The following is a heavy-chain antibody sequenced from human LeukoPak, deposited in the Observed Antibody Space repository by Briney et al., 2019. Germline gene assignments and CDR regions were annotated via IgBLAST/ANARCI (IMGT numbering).Heavy chain of an antibody. D-gene: IGHD3-22*01. CDR1: GFTFSSYA. V-gene: IGHV3-23*01. J-gene: IGHJ4*02. Sequence: GGSLRLSCAASGFTFSSYAMSWVRQAPGKGLEWVSAISGSSGSIYYADSLKGRFTISRDNAKNSLYLQMNSLRAEDTAVYYCATEVTYYYDSSGSPSFDYWGQGTLVTVSS. CDR3: ATEVTYYYDSSGSPSFDY. CDR2: ISGSSGSI.